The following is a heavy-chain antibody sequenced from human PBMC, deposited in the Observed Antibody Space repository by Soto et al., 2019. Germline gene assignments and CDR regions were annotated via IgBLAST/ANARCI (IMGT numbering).Heavy chain of an antibody. D-gene: IGHD4-17*01. J-gene: IGHJ4*02. V-gene: IGHV3-23*01. CDR3: AKDPEVYGDQTIDY. Sequence: EVQLLESGGGLVQPGGSPRLSCAASGFTFSSYAMSWVRQAPGKGLEWVSAISGSGGSTYYADSVKGRFTISRDNSKNTLYLQMNSLRAEDTAVYYCAKDPEVYGDQTIDYWGQGTLVTVSS. CDR1: GFTFSSYA. CDR2: ISGSGGST.